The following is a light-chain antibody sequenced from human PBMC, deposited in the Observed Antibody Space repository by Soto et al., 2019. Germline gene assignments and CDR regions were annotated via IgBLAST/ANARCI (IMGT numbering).Light chain of an antibody. CDR3: FSYSESSTNWV. CDR2: EGS. Sequence: QSALTQPASMSGSPGQSITISCTGTSSDIGSYNLVSWYQQHPGKAPKLMIYEGSKRPSGVSNRFSGSKSGNTASLTISGLQAEDEADYYCFSYSESSTNWVFGGGTKLTVL. V-gene: IGLV2-23*01. J-gene: IGLJ3*02. CDR1: SSDIGSYNL.